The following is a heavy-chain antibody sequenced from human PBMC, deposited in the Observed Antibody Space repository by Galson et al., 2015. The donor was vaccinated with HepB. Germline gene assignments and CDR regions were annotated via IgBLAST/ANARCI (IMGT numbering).Heavy chain of an antibody. CDR2: IWYDGSNK. Sequence: SLRLSCAASGFTFSSYGMHWVRQAPGKGLEWVAVIWYDGSNKYYADSVKGRFTISRDNSKNTPYLQMNSLRAEDTAVYYCARAGGSYHTYYYYGMDVWGQGTTVTVSS. CDR3: ARAGGSYHTYYYYGMDV. V-gene: IGHV3-33*01. D-gene: IGHD1-26*01. CDR1: GFTFSSYG. J-gene: IGHJ6*02.